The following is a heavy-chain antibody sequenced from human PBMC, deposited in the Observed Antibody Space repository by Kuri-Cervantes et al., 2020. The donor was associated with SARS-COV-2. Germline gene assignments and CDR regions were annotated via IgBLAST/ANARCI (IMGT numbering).Heavy chain of an antibody. CDR2: ISSSSSYI. Sequence: GESLKISCAASGFTFSSYSMNWVRQAPGKGLEWVSSISSSSSYIYYADSVKGRFTISRDNSKNTLYLQMNSLRAEDTAVYYCARPFSGSYSGLFDYWGQGALVTVSS. V-gene: IGHV3-21*01. J-gene: IGHJ4*02. D-gene: IGHD1-26*01. CDR3: ARPFSGSYSGLFDY. CDR1: GFTFSSYS.